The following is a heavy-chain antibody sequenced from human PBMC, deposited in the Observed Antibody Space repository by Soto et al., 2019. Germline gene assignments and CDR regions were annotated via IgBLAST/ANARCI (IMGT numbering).Heavy chain of an antibody. CDR2: ISGGGGST. Sequence: GGSLRLSCVTSGFTFGSYAMSWVRQAPGKGLEWVSTISGGGGSTNYADSVKGRFTISRDNSKNTLYLQMDSLRAEGTAVYYCAKFSDTSGYSSTDYRDQAALLAVSS. D-gene: IGHD3-22*01. J-gene: IGHJ4*02. CDR3: AKFSDTSGYSSTDY. V-gene: IGHV3-23*01. CDR1: GFTFGSYA.